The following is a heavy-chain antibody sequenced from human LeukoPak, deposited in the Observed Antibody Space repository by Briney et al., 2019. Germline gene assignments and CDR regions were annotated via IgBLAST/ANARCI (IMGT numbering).Heavy chain of an antibody. V-gene: IGHV3-74*01. CDR1: GFPFSSYW. J-gene: IGHJ4*02. D-gene: IGHD6-19*01. CDR2: INTDGTST. CDR3: ARDLVSVAGTSTIEY. Sequence: GGSLRLSCAASGFPFSSYWMAWVRQAPGKGLVWVSRINTDGTSTTYADSVKGRFIISRDNAKDSLYLQMNSLRAEDTAVYYCARDLVSVAGTSTIEYWGQGTLVTVSS.